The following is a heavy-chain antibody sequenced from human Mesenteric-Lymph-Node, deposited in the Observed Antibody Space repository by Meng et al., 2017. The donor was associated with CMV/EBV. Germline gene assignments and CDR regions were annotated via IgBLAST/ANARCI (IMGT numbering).Heavy chain of an antibody. CDR2: INRGDSVI. D-gene: IGHD5-24*01. J-gene: IGHJ6*02. V-gene: IGHV3-48*03. Sequence: GESLKISCAASGFTFSSYAMSWVRRAPGKGLEWLSHINRGDSVIAYADSVKGRFTISRDIAKNSLYLQMNSLRVEDTALYYCTKDQGISGYTMDVWGQGTTVTVSS. CDR1: GFTFSSYA. CDR3: TKDQGISGYTMDV.